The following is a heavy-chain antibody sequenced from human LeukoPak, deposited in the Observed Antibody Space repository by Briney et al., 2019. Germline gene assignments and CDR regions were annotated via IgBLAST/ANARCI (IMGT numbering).Heavy chain of an antibody. D-gene: IGHD2-2*01. CDR2: IYYSGST. J-gene: IGHJ4*02. Sequence: PSETLSLTCTVSGGSISSGGYYWSWIRQHPGKGLEWIGYIYYSGSTYYNPSLKSRVTISVDTSKNQFSLKLSSVTAADTAVYYCARGVVPAAIFYWGQGTLVTVSS. CDR3: ARGVVPAAIFY. V-gene: IGHV4-31*03. CDR1: GGSISSGGYY.